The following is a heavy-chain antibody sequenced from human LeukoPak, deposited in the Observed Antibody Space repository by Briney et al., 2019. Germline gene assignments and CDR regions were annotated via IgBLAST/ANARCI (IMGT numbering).Heavy chain of an antibody. J-gene: IGHJ4*02. CDR3: ARYLPCGCWFYFVC. D-gene: IGHD3-9*01. CDR2: INYGGSA. V-gene: IGHV4-39*01. CDR1: GLSISSITYF. Sequence: SETLSLTYTVSGLSISSITYFWPWIRQPPGKGLEWIATINYGGSAYYNSSLKSRVTVSVDTSKSQFSLRLTSVTAADTAVFYCARYLPCGCWFYFVCWGQGTLVSVCS.